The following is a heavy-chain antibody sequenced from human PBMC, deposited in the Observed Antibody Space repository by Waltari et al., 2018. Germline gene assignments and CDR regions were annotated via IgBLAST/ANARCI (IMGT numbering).Heavy chain of an antibody. CDR2: IKEDGSET. J-gene: IGHJ4*02. CDR1: GLTFRSYW. CDR3: ASHGPWTFNY. Sequence: EVQLVESGGGLVQPGGSLRLSCAASGLTFRSYWMSWVRQAPVTGLEWVAGIKEDGSETYYVDSVKGRFTISRDNAKNSLYLHMNSLRAEDTAVYYCASHGPWTFNYWGQGTLVTVSS. V-gene: IGHV3-7*02. D-gene: IGHD1-1*01.